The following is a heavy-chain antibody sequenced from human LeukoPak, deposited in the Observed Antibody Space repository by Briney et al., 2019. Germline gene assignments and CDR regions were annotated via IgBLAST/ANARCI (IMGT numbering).Heavy chain of an antibody. CDR3: ARVAAVAGYYYYYYMDV. Sequence: PSETLSLTCAVYGASFRAYYWSWIRQPAGKGLEWIGRIYTSGSTNYNPSLKSRVTMSVDTSKNQFSLKLSSVTAADTAVYYCARVAAVAGYYYYYYMDVWGKGTTVTVSS. D-gene: IGHD6-19*01. V-gene: IGHV4-59*10. J-gene: IGHJ6*03. CDR2: IYTSGST. CDR1: GASFRAYY.